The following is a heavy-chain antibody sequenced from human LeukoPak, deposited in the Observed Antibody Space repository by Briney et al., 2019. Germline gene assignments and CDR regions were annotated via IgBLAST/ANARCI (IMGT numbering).Heavy chain of an antibody. V-gene: IGHV3-23*01. D-gene: IGHD6-13*01. J-gene: IGHJ4*02. CDR2: ISGSGGST. Sequence: EGSLRLSCAASGFTFSSYAMSWVRQAPGTGLEWVSAISGSGGSTYYADSVKGSLTISRDNSKNTLYLQMNSLRAEDTAVYYCAKVPIRGQQPRYFDYWGQGTLVTVSS. CDR1: GFTFSSYA. CDR3: AKVPIRGQQPRYFDY.